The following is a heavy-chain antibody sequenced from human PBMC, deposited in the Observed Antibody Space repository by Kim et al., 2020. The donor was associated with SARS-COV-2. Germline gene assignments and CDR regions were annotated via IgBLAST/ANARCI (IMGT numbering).Heavy chain of an antibody. CDR3: ARSLYYYDSSVYYYYYYGMDD. CDR2: IYYSGST. V-gene: IGHV4-31*03. J-gene: IGHJ6*02. D-gene: IGHD3-22*01. Sequence: SETLSLTCTVSGGSISSGGYYWSWIRQHPGKGLEWIGYIYYSGSTYYNPSLKSRVTISVDTSKNQFSLKLSSVTAADTAVYYCARSLYYYDSSVYYYYYYGMDDWSHGTTVTVSS. CDR1: GGSISSGGYY.